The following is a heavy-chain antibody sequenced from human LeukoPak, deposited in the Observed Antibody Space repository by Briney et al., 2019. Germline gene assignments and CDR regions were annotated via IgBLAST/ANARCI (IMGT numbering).Heavy chain of an antibody. CDR3: ARGRHSYGKRWFDP. CDR2: MNPNSGNT. V-gene: IGHV1-8*01. CDR1: GYTFTSYD. D-gene: IGHD5-18*01. J-gene: IGHJ5*02. Sequence: ASVKVSCKASGYTFTSYDIDSVRQATGQGLEWMGWMNPNSGNTGYAQKFQGRVTMTRNTSISTAYMELSSLRSEDTAVYYCARGRHSYGKRWFDPWGQGTLVTVSS.